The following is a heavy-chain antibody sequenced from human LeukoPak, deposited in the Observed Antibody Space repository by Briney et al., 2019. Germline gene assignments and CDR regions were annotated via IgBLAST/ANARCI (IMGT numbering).Heavy chain of an antibody. CDR2: ISGSGGST. J-gene: IGHJ6*02. Sequence: GGSLRLSCAASGFTFSSYAMSWVRQAPGKGLEWVSAISGSGGSTYYADSVKGRFTISRDNSKNTLYLQMNSLRAEDTAVYYCAKDSSTYSSSWALPLYGMDVWGQGTTVTVSS. V-gene: IGHV3-23*01. CDR1: GFTFSSYA. D-gene: IGHD6-13*01. CDR3: AKDSSTYSSSWALPLYGMDV.